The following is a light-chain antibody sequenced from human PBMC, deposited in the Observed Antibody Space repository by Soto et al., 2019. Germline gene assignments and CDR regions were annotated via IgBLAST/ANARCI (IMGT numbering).Light chain of an antibody. V-gene: IGKV1-8*01. CDR3: QQYYSYLRT. CDR2: AAS. Sequence: AIRMTQPPSSLSASTGDRVTITCRASQGISSYLAWYQQKPGKAPKLLIYAASTLQSGVPSRFSGSGSGTDFTLTISCLQSEDFATYYCQQYYSYLRTFGQGTKVEIK. J-gene: IGKJ1*01. CDR1: QGISSY.